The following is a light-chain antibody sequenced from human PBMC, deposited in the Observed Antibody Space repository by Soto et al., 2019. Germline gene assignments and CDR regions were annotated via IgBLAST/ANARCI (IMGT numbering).Light chain of an antibody. CDR3: QQYHSYSA. CDR2: DAS. CDR1: QSMSTW. V-gene: IGKV1-5*01. J-gene: IGKJ1*01. Sequence: DIQMTQSPSTLSASVGDRVTITCRASQSMSTWLAWYQQKPGKASKLLIYDASSLESGVPSRFSGSGSGTEFTLTISSLQPDDLATYYCQQYHSYSAFGQGTKV.